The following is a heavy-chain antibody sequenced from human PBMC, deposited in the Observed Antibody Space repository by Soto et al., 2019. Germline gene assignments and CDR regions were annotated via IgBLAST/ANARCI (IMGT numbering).Heavy chain of an antibody. CDR2: ISSNGGST. CDR3: ARDRPILGYCSGGSCYSDAFDI. J-gene: IGHJ3*02. CDR1: GFTFSSYA. V-gene: IGHV3-64*01. D-gene: IGHD2-15*01. Sequence: GGSLRLSCSASGFTFSSYAMHWVRQAPGKGLEYVSAISSNGGSTYYANSVKGRFTISRDNSKNTLYLQMGSLRAEDMAVYYCARDRPILGYCSGGSCYSDAFDIWGQGTMVTVSS.